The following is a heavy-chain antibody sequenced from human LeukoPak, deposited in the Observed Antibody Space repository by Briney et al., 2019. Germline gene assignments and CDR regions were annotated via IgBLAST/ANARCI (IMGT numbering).Heavy chain of an antibody. Sequence: PGGSLRLSCAVSGITLSDYWMHWVRQTPGKRLVWVSRINSDGSSTTYADSVKGRFTISRDNAKNTLYLQMNSLRAEDTAVYYCASHGRRGLRNNWGQGTLVTVSS. V-gene: IGHV3-74*03. CDR2: INSDGSST. D-gene: IGHD4-17*01. CDR1: GITLSDYW. CDR3: ASHGRRGLRNN. J-gene: IGHJ4*02.